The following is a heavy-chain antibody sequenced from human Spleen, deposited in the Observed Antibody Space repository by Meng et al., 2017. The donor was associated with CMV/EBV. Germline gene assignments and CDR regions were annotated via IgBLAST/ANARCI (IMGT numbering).Heavy chain of an antibody. CDR1: Y. J-gene: IGHJ5*01. CDR3: ARAEGHGARYCSTTSCYPAHWFDP. Sequence: YIHWVRQAPGQGLEWMGWINPNNGGTNYARKFQGRVTMTRDTSISTAYMELSRLKSDDTAVYYCARAEGHGARYCSTTSCYPAHWFDPWGQGTLVTVSS. CDR2: INPNNGGT. D-gene: IGHD2-2*01. V-gene: IGHV1-2*02.